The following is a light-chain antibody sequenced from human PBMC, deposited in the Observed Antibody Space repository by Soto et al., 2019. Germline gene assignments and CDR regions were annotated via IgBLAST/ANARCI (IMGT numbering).Light chain of an antibody. CDR2: DVS. V-gene: IGLV2-11*01. CDR1: SSDVGGYNY. CDR3: CSYAGSYTYV. J-gene: IGLJ1*01. Sequence: QSALTQPRSVSGSPGQSVTIYCTGTSSDVGGYNYVSWYQQHPGKAPKLMIYDVSKRPSGVPDRFSGSKSGNTASLTISGPHAEDEAHYYCCSYAGSYTYVFGTGTKLTVL.